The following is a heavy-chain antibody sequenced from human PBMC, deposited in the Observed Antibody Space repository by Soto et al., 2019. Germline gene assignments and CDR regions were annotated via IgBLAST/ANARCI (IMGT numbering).Heavy chain of an antibody. V-gene: IGHV3-23*01. CDR1: GFTFSSYA. CDR2: ISGSGGTT. Sequence: GGSLRLSCAASGFTFSSYAMSWVRQAPGKGLEWVSAISGSGGTTYYADSVKGRFTISRDNSKNTLYLQMNSLRAEDTAVYYCAKDSFTMIVVVSPEYFQHWGQGTLVTVSS. CDR3: AKDSFTMIVVVSPEYFQH. D-gene: IGHD3-22*01. J-gene: IGHJ1*01.